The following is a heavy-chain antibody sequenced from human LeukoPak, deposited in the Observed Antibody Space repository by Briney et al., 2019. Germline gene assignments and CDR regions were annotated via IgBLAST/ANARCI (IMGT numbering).Heavy chain of an antibody. Sequence: GGSLRLSCAASGFTFSNAWMSGVRQAPGKGLEWVGRIKSKTDGGTTDYAAPVKGRFTISRDDSKNTLYLQMNSLKTEDTAVYYCTGHDYYDSSGYWPFDYWGQGTLVTVSS. D-gene: IGHD3-22*01. CDR2: IKSKTDGGTT. CDR3: TGHDYYDSSGYWPFDY. J-gene: IGHJ4*02. V-gene: IGHV3-15*01. CDR1: GFTFSNAW.